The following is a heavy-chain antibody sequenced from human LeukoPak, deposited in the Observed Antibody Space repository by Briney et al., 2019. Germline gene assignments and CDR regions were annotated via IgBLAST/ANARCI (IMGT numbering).Heavy chain of an antibody. J-gene: IGHJ4*02. V-gene: IGHV1-18*01. Sequence: ASVKVSCKASGYTFTSYGISWVRQAPGQGLEWMGWISAYNGNTNYAQKLQGRVTMTTDTSTSTAYMELRSLRSDDTAVYYCARSPFRIAAAGLYLDYWGQGTLVTVSS. CDR3: ARSPFRIAAAGLYLDY. CDR2: ISAYNGNT. D-gene: IGHD6-13*01. CDR1: GYTFTSYG.